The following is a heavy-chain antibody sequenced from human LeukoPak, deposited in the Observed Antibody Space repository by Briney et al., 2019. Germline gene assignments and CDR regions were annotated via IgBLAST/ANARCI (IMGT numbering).Heavy chain of an antibody. CDR3: AKGTRYSSSWYLVDY. CDR1: GFTFDDYA. CDR2: ISWNSGSI. Sequence: GGSLRLSCAASGFTFDDYAMHWVRQAPGKGLEWVPGISWNSGSIGYADSVKGRFTISRDNAKSSLYLQMNSPRAEDTALYYCAKGTRYSSSWYLVDYWGQGTLVTVSS. V-gene: IGHV3-9*01. J-gene: IGHJ4*02. D-gene: IGHD6-13*01.